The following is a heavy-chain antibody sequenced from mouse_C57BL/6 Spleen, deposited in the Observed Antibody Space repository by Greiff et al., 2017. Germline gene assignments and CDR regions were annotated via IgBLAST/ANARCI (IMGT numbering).Heavy chain of an antibody. V-gene: IGHV5-17*01. CDR1: GFTFSDYG. Sequence: EVQLVESGGGLVKPGGSLKLSCAASGFTFSDYGMHWVRQAPGKGLEWVAYISSGSGTSYYADKVKGRFTMSRDNAKNTLFLQMTSLRSEDTAMYYCARRATTVDFDVWGTGTTVTVSS. CDR2: ISSGSGTS. CDR3: ARRATTVDFDV. D-gene: IGHD1-1*01. J-gene: IGHJ1*03.